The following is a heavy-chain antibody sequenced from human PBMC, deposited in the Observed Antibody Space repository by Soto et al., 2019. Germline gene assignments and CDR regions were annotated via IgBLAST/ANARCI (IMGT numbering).Heavy chain of an antibody. D-gene: IGHD3-10*01. CDR2: INAGNGNT. V-gene: IGHV1-3*01. CDR3: AARGRSLGYYYGMDV. CDR1: GYTFTSYA. J-gene: IGHJ6*02. Sequence: QVQLVQSGAEVKKPGASVKVSCKASGYTFTSYAMHWVRQAPGQRLEWMGWINAGNGNTKYSQKFQGRGTITRDTYARTAYMELSSMRSEDTAVYYCAARGRSLGYYYGMDVWGQGTTVTVSS.